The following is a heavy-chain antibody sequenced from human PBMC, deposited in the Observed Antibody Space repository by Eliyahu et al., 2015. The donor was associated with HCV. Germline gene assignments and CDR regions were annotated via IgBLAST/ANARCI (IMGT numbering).Heavy chain of an antibody. CDR2: IYPGDSDT. CDR3: ARGAIFGVVIPGGWFDP. CDR1: GXSFTSYW. V-gene: IGHV5-51*01. D-gene: IGHD3-3*02. J-gene: IGHJ5*02. Sequence: EVQLVQSGAEVKKPGESLKISCKGSGXSFTSYWXGWVRQMPGXXLEXMGIIYPGDSDTRYSPSFQGQVTISADKSISTAYLQWSSLKASDTAMYYCARGAIFGVVIPGGWFDPWGQGTLVTVSS.